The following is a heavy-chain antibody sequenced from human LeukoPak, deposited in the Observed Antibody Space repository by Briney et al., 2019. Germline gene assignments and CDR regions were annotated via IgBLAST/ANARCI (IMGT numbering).Heavy chain of an antibody. D-gene: IGHD2-2*01. CDR3: AKGTANYCSSTSCQYGMDV. V-gene: IGHV3-30*18. Sequence: GGSLRLSCAASGFTFSSYGMHWVRQAPGKGLEWVAVISYDGSNKYYADSVKGRFTISRDNSKNTLYLQMNSLRAEDTAVYYCAKGTANYCSSTSCQYGMDVWGQGTTVTVSS. CDR1: GFTFSSYG. CDR2: ISYDGSNK. J-gene: IGHJ6*02.